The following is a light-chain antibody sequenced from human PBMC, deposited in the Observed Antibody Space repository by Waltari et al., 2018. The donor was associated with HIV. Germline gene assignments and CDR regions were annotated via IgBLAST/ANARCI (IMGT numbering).Light chain of an antibody. CDR1: QNVSSNH. V-gene: IGKV3D-20*01. CDR3: QQYADSPVT. Sequence: EIVLTQSPATLSLSPGERATLSCGASQNVSSNHLAWYQQKPGLAPRLLIYDASNRAIGIPDTFSGSGSGTDFTLTITSLEPEHFAVYYCQQYADSPVTFGPGTKVDV. CDR2: DAS. J-gene: IGKJ3*01.